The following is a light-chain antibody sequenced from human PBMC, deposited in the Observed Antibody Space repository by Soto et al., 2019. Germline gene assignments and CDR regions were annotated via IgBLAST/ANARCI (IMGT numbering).Light chain of an antibody. CDR2: DAS. J-gene: IGKJ1*01. CDR1: QSLNNR. CDR3: HQYKTYST. Sequence: DIQLTQSPSTLSAAVGDRVTITCRASQSLNNRLAWYQQNPGKAPKLLIYDASTLESGVSSRFSGTGSETECTLTITDLQADDLATYFCHQYKTYSTFGQGTKVDIK. V-gene: IGKV1-5*01.